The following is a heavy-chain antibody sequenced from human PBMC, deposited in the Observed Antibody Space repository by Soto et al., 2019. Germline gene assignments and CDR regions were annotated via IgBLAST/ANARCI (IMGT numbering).Heavy chain of an antibody. J-gene: IGHJ4*02. D-gene: IGHD3-22*01. V-gene: IGHV1-18*04. CDR2: INPNSGDT. Sequence: CGDRFTGNSRRWAQQAPGQGLEWMGWINPNSGDTNYAQKLQGRVTMTTDTSTSTAYMELRSLRSDDTAVYYCVVVITYRRDDYWGQGTLVTVSS. CDR1: GDRFTGNS. CDR3: VVVITYRRDDY.